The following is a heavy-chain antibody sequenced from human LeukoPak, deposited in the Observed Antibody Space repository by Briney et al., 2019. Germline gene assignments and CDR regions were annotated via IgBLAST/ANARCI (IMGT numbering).Heavy chain of an antibody. CDR3: ARRGKYYDFWSDPGFDY. CDR2: IKQDGSEK. V-gene: IGHV3-7*01. Sequence: GGTLSLSCAASGFTFSNYWMSWVCQAPGKGLEWVVNIKQDGSEKYYVDSGKGRFTISRDNGKNSLYLQMNSLRAEDTAVYYCARRGKYYDFWSDPGFDYWGQGTLVTVSS. CDR1: GFTFSNYW. D-gene: IGHD3-3*01. J-gene: IGHJ4*02.